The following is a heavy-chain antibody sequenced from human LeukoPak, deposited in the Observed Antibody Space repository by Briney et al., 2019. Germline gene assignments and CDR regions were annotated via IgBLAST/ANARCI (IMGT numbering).Heavy chain of an antibody. J-gene: IGHJ4*02. CDR3: AKLYYYDSSGYSPLDY. V-gene: IGHV3-23*01. CDR1: GFTFSSYA. Sequence: GGSLRLSCAASGFTFSSYAMSWVRQAPGKGLEWVSAISGSGGSTYYADSVKGRFTISRDNSKNTLYLQMSSLRAEDTAVYYCAKLYYYDSSGYSPLDYWGQGTLVTVSS. CDR2: ISGSGGST. D-gene: IGHD3-22*01.